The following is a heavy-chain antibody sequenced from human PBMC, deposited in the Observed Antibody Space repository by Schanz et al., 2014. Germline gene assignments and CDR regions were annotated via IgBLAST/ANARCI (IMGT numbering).Heavy chain of an antibody. D-gene: IGHD1-26*01. J-gene: IGHJ6*02. V-gene: IGHV3-33*01. CDR2: IWYDGSNK. Sequence: QVHLVESGGGVVQPGRSLRLSCAASGFTFSSYGMHWVRQAPGRGLEWVGLIWYDGSNKYYAESVKGRFTISRDNPKNTLYLQMNSLRAEDTAVYYCARDMTSMGESGFYYYGMDVWGQGTTATVSS. CDR1: GFTFSSYG. CDR3: ARDMTSMGESGFYYYGMDV.